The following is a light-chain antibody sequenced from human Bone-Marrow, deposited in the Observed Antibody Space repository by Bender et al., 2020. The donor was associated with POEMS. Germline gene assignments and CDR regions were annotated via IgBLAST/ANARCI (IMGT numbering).Light chain of an antibody. J-gene: IGLJ3*02. CDR2: KDS. CDR3: YSTDSGGNHWV. V-gene: IGLV3-25*02. CDR1: ALPKQY. Sequence: SSELTQPPSVSVSPGQTARITCSGDALPKQYAYWYQQKSGQGPVLLIYKDSERPSGIPERFSGSTSGTTVTLTISGAQVEDEADYYCYSTDSGGNHWVFGGGTKLAVL.